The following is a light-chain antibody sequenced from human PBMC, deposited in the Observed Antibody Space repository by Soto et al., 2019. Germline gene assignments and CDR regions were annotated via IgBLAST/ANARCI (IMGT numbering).Light chain of an antibody. CDR2: ETS. J-gene: IGKJ1*01. CDR3: QQHGTSPRT. CDR1: QSFSSSY. V-gene: IGKV3-20*01. Sequence: IVLAQSACNVCWSGGERATLSCRASQSFSSSYLAWYQQKPGQAPRLLIYETSSRATGIPDRFSGSGSQTDFTLTISSLEPEDFAVYYCQQHGTSPRTFGQGTKVDIK.